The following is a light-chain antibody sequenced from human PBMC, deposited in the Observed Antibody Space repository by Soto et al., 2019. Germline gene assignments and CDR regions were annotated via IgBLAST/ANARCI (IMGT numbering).Light chain of an antibody. V-gene: IGKV1-5*03. J-gene: IGKJ1*01. CDR1: QSISTW. CDR3: HQYNSYSRT. CDR2: KAS. Sequence: DIQMTQSPSTLSASVGDRVTITCRASQSISTWLAWYQQKPGKAPKLLIYKASSLESGVPSRFSGSGSGTEFTLTISSVQPDDFATYYCHQYNSYSRTFGQGTKVEIK.